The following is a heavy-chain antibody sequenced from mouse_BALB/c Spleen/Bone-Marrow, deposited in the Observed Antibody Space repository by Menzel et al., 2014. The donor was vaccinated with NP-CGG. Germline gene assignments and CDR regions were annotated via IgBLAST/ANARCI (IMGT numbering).Heavy chain of an antibody. CDR1: GYTFTSYW. CDR3: ARKGNYVAMDY. V-gene: IGHV1-7*01. J-gene: IGHJ4*01. CDR2: INPSTGYT. Sequence: VQLQESGAELAKPGASVKMSCKASGYTFTSYWMHWVEQRPGQGLEWIGYINPSTGYTEYNQKFKDKATLTADKSSSTAYMQLSSLTSEDSAVYYCARKGNYVAMDYWGQGTSVTVSS. D-gene: IGHD2-1*01.